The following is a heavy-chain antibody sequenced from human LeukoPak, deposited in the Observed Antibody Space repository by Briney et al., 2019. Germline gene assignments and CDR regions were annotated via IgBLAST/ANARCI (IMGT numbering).Heavy chain of an antibody. J-gene: IGHJ4*02. V-gene: IGHV3-11*06. CDR2: ISSSSSYT. CDR1: GFTFSDYY. Sequence: GLYLRLSCAGSGFTFSDYYRSRIRQAPGKGLEWGSYISSSSSYTKYADSVKSRFTISRDNAKNSLYLQMNGLRAEDTAVFFFKQKTAYEILTGYYLWGQGTLVTVSS. CDR3: KQKTAYEILTGYYL. D-gene: IGHD3-9*01.